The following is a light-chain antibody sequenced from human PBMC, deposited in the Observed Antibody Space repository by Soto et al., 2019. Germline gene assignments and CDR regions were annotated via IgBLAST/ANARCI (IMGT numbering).Light chain of an antibody. J-gene: IGLJ2*01. V-gene: IGLV2-14*01. CDR2: EVS. CDR3: SSYRGGSHVV. CDR1: SSDVGGFNF. Sequence: QSALTQPASVSGSPGQSITISCAGTSSDVGGFNFVSWYQHHPGKAPKLVIYEVSKRPSGVSTRFSGSKSGNTASLTISGLQAEDEAEYYCSSYRGGSHVVFGGGTKLTVL.